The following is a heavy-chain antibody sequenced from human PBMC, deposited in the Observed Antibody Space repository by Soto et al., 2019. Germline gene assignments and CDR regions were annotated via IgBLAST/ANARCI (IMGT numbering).Heavy chain of an antibody. V-gene: IGHV1-3*04. D-gene: IGHD5-12*01. CDR1: GYTFTSHF. CDR2: INTGNGNT. CDR3: ARGRGYSGDDHYYYFDMDV. Sequence: QVQLVQSGAEVKKPGASMRVSCRTSGYTFTSHFIHWVRQAPGQGLEWMGWINTGNGNTRYSETFEGRVTITRDTSANTVYMELSSLRSEDTAVYYCARGRGYSGDDHYYYFDMDVWGQGTTVTVSS. J-gene: IGHJ6*02.